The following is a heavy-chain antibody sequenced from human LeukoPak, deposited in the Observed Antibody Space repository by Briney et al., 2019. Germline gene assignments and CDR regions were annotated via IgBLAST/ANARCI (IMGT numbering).Heavy chain of an antibody. J-gene: IGHJ4*02. CDR3: ARDRHGYSSGWSGEDY. CDR1: GGTFSSYA. V-gene: IGHV1-69*04. Sequence: SVKVSCKASGGTFSSYAINWVRQAPGQGLEWMGRIIPILGIVNYAQKFQGRVTITADKSTSTAYMELSSLRSEDTAVYYCARDRHGYSSGWSGEDYWGQGTLVTVSS. D-gene: IGHD6-19*01. CDR2: IIPILGIV.